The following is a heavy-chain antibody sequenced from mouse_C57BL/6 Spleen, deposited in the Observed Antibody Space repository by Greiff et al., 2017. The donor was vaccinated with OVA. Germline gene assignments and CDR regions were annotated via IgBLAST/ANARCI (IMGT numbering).Heavy chain of an antibody. Sequence: VQLQQSGPGLVQPSQSLSITCTVSGFSLTSYGVHWVRQSPGKGLEWLGVIWSGGSTDYNAAFISRLSISKDNSKSQVFFKMNSLQADDTAIYYCARPLLDYYAMDYWGQGTSVTVSS. J-gene: IGHJ4*01. D-gene: IGHD2-1*01. CDR3: ARPLLDYYAMDY. V-gene: IGHV2-2*01. CDR2: IWSGGST. CDR1: GFSLTSYG.